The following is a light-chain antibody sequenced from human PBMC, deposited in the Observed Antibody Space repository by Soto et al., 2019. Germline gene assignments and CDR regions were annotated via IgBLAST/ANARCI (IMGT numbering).Light chain of an antibody. Sequence: DIQMTQSPSSVAASVGDRVTLTCRASQGVNRWLAWYQQKPGKAPKVLIYAASSLQSGVPSRFSGSGSGTDFTLTISSLQPEDFATYYCQQSYSTPWTFGQGTKVDIK. CDR1: QGVNRW. J-gene: IGKJ1*01. V-gene: IGKV1-12*01. CDR2: AAS. CDR3: QQSYSTPWT.